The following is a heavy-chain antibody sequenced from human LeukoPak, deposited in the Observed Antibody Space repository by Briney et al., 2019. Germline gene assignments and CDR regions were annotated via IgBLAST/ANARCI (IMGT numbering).Heavy chain of an antibody. CDR2: ISGSGGST. V-gene: IGHV3-23*01. D-gene: IGHD3-3*01. CDR3: AKEAGASYYDFWSGYRHFDY. CDR1: GFTFSSYA. Sequence: GESLKISCAASGFTFSSYAMSWVRQAPGKGLEWVSAISGSGGSTYYADSVKGRFTISRDNSKNTLYLQMNSLRAEDTAVYYCAKEAGASYYDFWSGYRHFDYWGQGTLVTVSS. J-gene: IGHJ4*02.